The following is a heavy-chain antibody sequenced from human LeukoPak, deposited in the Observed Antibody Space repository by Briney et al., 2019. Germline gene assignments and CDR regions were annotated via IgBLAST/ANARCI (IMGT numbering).Heavy chain of an antibody. CDR3: ARVSQYYFDY. CDR1: GGSISTSNYY. Sequence: NPSETLSLTCTVSGGSISTSNYYWGWIRQPPGKGLEWIGNIFYSGSTYYSPSLKSRVTISVDTSKNQFSLKLSSVTAADTAVYYCARVSQYYFDYWGQGTLVTVSS. D-gene: IGHD1-14*01. V-gene: IGHV4-39*01. J-gene: IGHJ4*02. CDR2: IFYSGST.